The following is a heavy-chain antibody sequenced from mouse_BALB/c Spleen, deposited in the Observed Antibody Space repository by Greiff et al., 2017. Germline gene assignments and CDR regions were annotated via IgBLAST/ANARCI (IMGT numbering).Heavy chain of an antibody. Sequence: VKLMESGPGLVQPSPSLSITCTASGFSLTSYGVHWVRQSPGKGLEWLGVIWSGGSTDYNAAFISRLSISKDNSKCQVFFKMNSLQANDTAIYFCARNDYDYFDYWGQGTTLTVSS. J-gene: IGHJ2*01. CDR2: IWSGGST. D-gene: IGHD2-4*01. CDR3: ARNDYDYFDY. CDR1: GFSLTSYG. V-gene: IGHV2-2*02.